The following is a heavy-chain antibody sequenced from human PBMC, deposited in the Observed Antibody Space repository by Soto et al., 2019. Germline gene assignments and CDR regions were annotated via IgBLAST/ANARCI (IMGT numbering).Heavy chain of an antibody. J-gene: IGHJ4*02. V-gene: IGHV5-51*01. CDR3: ARHESRTGDILTGSVDY. D-gene: IGHD3-9*01. CDR1: GYSFTSYW. CDR2: IYPGDSDT. Sequence: PGESLKISCKGSGYSFTSYWIGWVRQMPGKGLEWMGIIYPGDSDTRYSPSFQGQVTISADKSISTAYLQWSSLKASDTAMYYCARHESRTGDILTGSVDYWGQGNLVTVSS.